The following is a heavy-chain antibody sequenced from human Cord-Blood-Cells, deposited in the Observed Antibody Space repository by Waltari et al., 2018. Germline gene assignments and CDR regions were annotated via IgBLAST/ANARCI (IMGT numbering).Heavy chain of an antibody. V-gene: IGHV5-51*01. J-gene: IGHJ3*02. Sequence: EVQLVQSGAAVKKPGESLKISCKGSGYSFTSYWIGWVRPMPGKGLEWMGIIYPGDSDTRYSPSFQGQVTISADKSISTAYLQWSSLKASDTAMYYCATRGGYFDWLDAFDIWGQGTMVTVSS. CDR3: ATRGGYFDWLDAFDI. CDR1: GYSFTSYW. D-gene: IGHD3-9*01. CDR2: IYPGDSDT.